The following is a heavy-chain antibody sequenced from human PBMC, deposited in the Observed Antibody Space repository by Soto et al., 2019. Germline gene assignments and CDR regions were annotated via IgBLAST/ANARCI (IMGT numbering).Heavy chain of an antibody. V-gene: IGHV1-69*13. Sequence: SVKVYCKASGGTFSSYAISWVRQAPGQGLEWMGGIIPIFGTANYAQKFQGRVTITADESTSTAYMELSSLRSEDTAVYYCARAYSIPTNKYNWFDPWGQGTLVTVSS. D-gene: IGHD4-4*01. CDR3: ARAYSIPTNKYNWFDP. J-gene: IGHJ5*02. CDR1: GGTFSSYA. CDR2: IIPIFGTA.